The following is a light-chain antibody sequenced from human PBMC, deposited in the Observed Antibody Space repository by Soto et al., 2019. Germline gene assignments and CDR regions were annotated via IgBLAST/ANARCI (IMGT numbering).Light chain of an antibody. CDR3: QQYDNLPALT. Sequence: DIQMTQSPSSLSASVGDRVTITCQASQDISNYLNWYQQKPGKAPKLLIYDASNLETGVPSRFSGSGSGADFTFHISSRQPEDIATYYCQQYDNLPALTFGGGTKVEIK. CDR1: QDISNY. V-gene: IGKV1-33*01. J-gene: IGKJ4*01. CDR2: DAS.